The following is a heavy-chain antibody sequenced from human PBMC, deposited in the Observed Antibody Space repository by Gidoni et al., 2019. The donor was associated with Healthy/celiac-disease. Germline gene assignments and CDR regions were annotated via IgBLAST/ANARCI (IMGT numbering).Heavy chain of an antibody. CDR3: AKVVAVAGTLSDY. D-gene: IGHD6-19*01. CDR2: IRGSGGST. Sequence: EVQLLESGGGLVQPGGSLRLSCAASGFTFSSYAMSWVRQAPGKGLEWVSAIRGSGGSTYYADSVKGRFTISRDNSKNTLYLQMNSRRAEDTAVYYCAKVVAVAGTLSDYWGQGTLVTVSS. V-gene: IGHV3-23*01. J-gene: IGHJ4*02. CDR1: GFTFSSYA.